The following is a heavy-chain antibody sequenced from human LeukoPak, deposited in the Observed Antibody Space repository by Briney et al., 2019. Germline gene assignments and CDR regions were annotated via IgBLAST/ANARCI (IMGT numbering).Heavy chain of an antibody. CDR3: ARGPNYGGNSKDFDY. CDR1: GGSISNYY. CDR2: MYTSGST. V-gene: IGHV4-4*07. J-gene: IGHJ4*02. D-gene: IGHD4-23*01. Sequence: PSETLSLTCTVSGGSISNYYWSWIRQPAGKGLEWIGRMYTSGSTNYNPSLKSRVTMSLDTSKNQFSLKLSSVTAADTAVYYCARGPNYGGNSKDFDYWGQGTLVTVSS.